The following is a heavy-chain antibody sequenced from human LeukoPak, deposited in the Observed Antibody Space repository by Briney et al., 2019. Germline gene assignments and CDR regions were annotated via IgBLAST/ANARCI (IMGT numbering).Heavy chain of an antibody. J-gene: IGHJ4*02. V-gene: IGHV1-2*02. CDR2: INPNSGGT. CDR3: ARSRAVTMVRGVIFY. CDR1: GYTFTGYY. D-gene: IGHD3-10*01. Sequence: APVKVSCKASGYTFTGYYMHWVRQAPGQGLEWMGWINPNSGGTNYAQKFQGRVTMTRDTSISTAYMELSRLRSDDTAVYYCARSRAVTMVRGVIFYWSQGTLVTVSS.